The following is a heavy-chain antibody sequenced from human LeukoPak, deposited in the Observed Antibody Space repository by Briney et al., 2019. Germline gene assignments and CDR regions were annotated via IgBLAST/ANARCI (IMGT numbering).Heavy chain of an antibody. CDR3: ARAEWELLEPSFDY. Sequence: ASVKVSCKASGYTFTGYYIHWVRQAPGQGLEWMGWINPNSGGTNYAQKFQDRVTMTWDTSISTAYMELSRLRSDDTAVFYCARAEWELLEPSFDYWGQGTLVTVSS. V-gene: IGHV1-2*02. CDR2: INPNSGGT. J-gene: IGHJ4*02. D-gene: IGHD1-26*01. CDR1: GYTFTGYY.